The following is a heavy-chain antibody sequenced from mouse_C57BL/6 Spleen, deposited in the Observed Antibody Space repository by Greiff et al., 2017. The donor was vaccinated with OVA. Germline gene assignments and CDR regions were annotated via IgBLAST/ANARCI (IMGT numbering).Heavy chain of an antibody. Sequence: VQLQQPGAELVKPGASVKLSCKASGYTFTSYWMHWVKQRPGQGLEWIGMIHPDSGSTNYNEKFKSKATLTVDKSSSTAYMQLSSLTSEDSAVYDCARESIYDGYPDYWGQGTTLTVSS. CDR1: GYTFTSYW. J-gene: IGHJ2*01. CDR2: IHPDSGST. D-gene: IGHD2-3*01. V-gene: IGHV1-64*01. CDR3: ARESIYDGYPDY.